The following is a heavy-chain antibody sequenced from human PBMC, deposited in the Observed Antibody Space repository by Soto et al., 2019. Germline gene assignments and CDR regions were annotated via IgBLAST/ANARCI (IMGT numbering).Heavy chain of an antibody. CDR3: ARTEDGDRSLTSAGWFGA. Sequence: QVTLKESGPVLVKPTESLTLSCTVSGFSLSNGGRGVSLIRQPSGKALEWLAHIFSNDEKRFNTSLKIRLSISKDTCKSHVVLIMTNIYHVDTATYYCARTEDGDRSLTSAGWFGAWGQGTLVTVSS. J-gene: IGHJ5*02. V-gene: IGHV2-26*01. CDR2: IFSNDEK. CDR1: GFSLSNGGRG. D-gene: IGHD3-10*01.